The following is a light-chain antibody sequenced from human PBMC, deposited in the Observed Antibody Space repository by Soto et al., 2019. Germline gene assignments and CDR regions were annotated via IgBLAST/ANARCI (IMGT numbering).Light chain of an antibody. CDR2: RDN. V-gene: IGLV1-47*01. Sequence: QSVLTQTPSVSGTPGQRVKISCSGSSSNIGRNYVYWYHQFPGMAPKLLIYRDNERPSGVSDRFSGSKSGTSASLAISGLRSGDEADYHCATWDDSLGGPVFGGGTKLTVL. CDR3: ATWDDSLGGPV. J-gene: IGLJ2*01. CDR1: SSNIGRNY.